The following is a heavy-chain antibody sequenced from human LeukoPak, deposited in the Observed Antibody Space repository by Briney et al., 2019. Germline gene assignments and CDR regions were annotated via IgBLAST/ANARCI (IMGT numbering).Heavy chain of an antibody. CDR2: IYHSGST. Sequence: SETLSLTCTVSGGSISSGYYWGWIRQPPGKGLEWIGSIYHSGSTYYNPSLKSRVTISVDTSKNQFSLKLSSVTAADTAVYYCARVGYYYDSSGYLTDYWGQGTLVTVSS. D-gene: IGHD3-22*01. CDR3: ARVGYYYDSSGYLTDY. J-gene: IGHJ4*02. CDR1: GGSISSGYY. V-gene: IGHV4-38-2*02.